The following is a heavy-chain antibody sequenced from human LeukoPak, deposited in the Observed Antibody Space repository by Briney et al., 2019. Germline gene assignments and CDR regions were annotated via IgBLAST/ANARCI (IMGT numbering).Heavy chain of an antibody. CDR1: GFTFNSYA. Sequence: PGGSLRLSCAASGFTFNSYAMSWVRQAPGKGLEWVSAISGSGASTYYADAVKGRFTVSRDNSKNTLYLQMNSLRPEDTAVYYCAKPMTTVVTALFDSWGQGTLVTVSS. J-gene: IGHJ4*02. CDR3: AKPMTTVVTALFDS. V-gene: IGHV3-23*01. D-gene: IGHD4-23*01. CDR2: ISGSGAST.